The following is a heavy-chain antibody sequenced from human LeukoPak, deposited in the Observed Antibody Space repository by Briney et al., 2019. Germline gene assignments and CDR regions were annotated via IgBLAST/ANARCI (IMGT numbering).Heavy chain of an antibody. J-gene: IGHJ6*03. Sequence: VASVKVSCKASGYTFTSYYMHWVRQAPGQGLEWMGIINPSGGSTSYAQKFQGRVTMTRDMSTSTVYMELSSLRSEDTAVYYCAIIWFGETDYMDVWGKGTTVTVSS. CDR2: INPSGGST. CDR3: AIIWFGETDYMDV. D-gene: IGHD3-10*01. CDR1: GYTFTSYY. V-gene: IGHV1-46*01.